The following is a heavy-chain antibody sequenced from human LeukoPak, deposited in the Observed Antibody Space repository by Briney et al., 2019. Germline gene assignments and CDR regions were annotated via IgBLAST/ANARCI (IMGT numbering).Heavy chain of an antibody. CDR1: GGSISSYY. Sequence: TSETLSLTCTVSGGSISSYYWSWIRQPAGKGLEWIGRIYTSGSTNYNPSLKSRVTMSVDTSKNQFSLKLSSVTAADTAVYYCARDHYYDSSGPDAFDIWGQGTMVTVSS. CDR2: IYTSGST. J-gene: IGHJ3*02. CDR3: ARDHYYDSSGPDAFDI. V-gene: IGHV4-4*07. D-gene: IGHD3-22*01.